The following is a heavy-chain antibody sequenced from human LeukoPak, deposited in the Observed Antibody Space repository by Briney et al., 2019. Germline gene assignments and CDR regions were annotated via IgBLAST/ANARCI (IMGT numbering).Heavy chain of an antibody. D-gene: IGHD2-2*01. CDR1: GFTFSSYW. CDR2: INSDGSST. V-gene: IGHV3-74*01. CDR3: AREPFGYCSSTSCYGSYKYNWFDP. Sequence: GGSLRLSCAASGFTFSSYWMHWVRQAPGKGLVWVSRINSDGSSTSYADSVKGRFTISRDNAKNTLYLQMNSLRAEDTAVYYCAREPFGYCSSTSCYGSYKYNWFDPWGQGTLVTVSS. J-gene: IGHJ5*02.